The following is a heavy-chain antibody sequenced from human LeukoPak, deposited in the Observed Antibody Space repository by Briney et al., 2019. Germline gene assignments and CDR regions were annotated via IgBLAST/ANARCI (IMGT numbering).Heavy chain of an antibody. V-gene: IGHV1-8*01. CDR1: GYIFTNYH. CDR2: MNPNTGST. D-gene: IGHD3-10*01. CDR3: LRGGFPFGNF. J-gene: IGHJ4*02. Sequence: GASVKVSCKASGYIFTNYHINWVRQATGQGLEWMGWMNPNTGSTGYAPKFQNRITLTRNTSINTAYMDLSSLESEDTAFYYCLRGGFPFGNFSGQGTLVTVSS.